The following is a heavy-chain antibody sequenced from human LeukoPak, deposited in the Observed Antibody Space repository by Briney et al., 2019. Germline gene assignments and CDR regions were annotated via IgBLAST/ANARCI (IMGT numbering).Heavy chain of an antibody. V-gene: IGHV3-21*01. J-gene: IGHJ5*02. CDR3: ARADCSSSTCYLRRSWFDP. D-gene: IGHD2-2*01. CDR2: ISTSSRYI. Sequence: GGSLRLPCAASGFTLSNYDMNWVRQAPGKGLEGVSSISTSSRYIYYKDSVRGRFTISRDDAKNSLYLEMNSLRAEDTAVYYCARADCSSSTCYLRRSWFDPWGQGTLVTVSS. CDR1: GFTLSNYD.